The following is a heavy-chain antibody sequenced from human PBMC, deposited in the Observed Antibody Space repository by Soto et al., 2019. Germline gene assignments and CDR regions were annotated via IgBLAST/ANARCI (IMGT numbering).Heavy chain of an antibody. V-gene: IGHV1-69*13. D-gene: IGHD3-3*01. CDR1: GGTFSSYA. Sequence: SVKVSCKASGGTFSSYAISWVRQAPGQGLEWMGGIIPIFGTANYAQKFQGRVTITADESTSTAYMELSSLRSEDTAVYFCATPYKPRDFWNGRMDYYYYYGMDVWGQGTTVTVSS. CDR2: IIPIFGTA. J-gene: IGHJ6*02. CDR3: ATPYKPRDFWNGRMDYYYYYGMDV.